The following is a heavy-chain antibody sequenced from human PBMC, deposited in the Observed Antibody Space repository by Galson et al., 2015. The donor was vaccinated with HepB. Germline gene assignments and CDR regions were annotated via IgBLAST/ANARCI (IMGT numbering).Heavy chain of an antibody. D-gene: IGHD1-26*01. CDR3: ARVRAEWELLPVDAFDI. J-gene: IGHJ3*02. Sequence: SVKVSCKASGYTFTSYGISWVRQAPGQGLEWMGWISAYNGNTNYAQKLQGRVTMTTDTSTSTAYMELRSLRSDDTAVYYCARVRAEWELLPVDAFDIWGQGTMVTVSS. CDR2: ISAYNGNT. V-gene: IGHV1-18*01. CDR1: GYTFTSYG.